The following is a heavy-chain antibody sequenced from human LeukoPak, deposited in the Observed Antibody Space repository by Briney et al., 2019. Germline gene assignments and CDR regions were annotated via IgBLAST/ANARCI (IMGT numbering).Heavy chain of an antibody. CDR3: ARERKATVTLTVPLSRPKRGGYMDV. Sequence: SETLSLTCAVYGGSFRGYYWTGVRQSPGRGLEGIGRIDDSGDTKYNPSLKSRVTISVDTSKNQFSLKLTSVTAADTAVYYCARERKATVTLTVPLSRPKRGGYMDVWGTATTAAVSS. D-gene: IGHD5-24*01. V-gene: IGHV4-34*01. CDR2: IDDSGDT. CDR1: GGSFRGYY. J-gene: IGHJ6*03.